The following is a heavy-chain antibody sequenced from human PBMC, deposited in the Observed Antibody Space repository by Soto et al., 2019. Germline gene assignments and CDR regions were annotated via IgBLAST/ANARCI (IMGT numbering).Heavy chain of an antibody. J-gene: IGHJ3*02. V-gene: IGHV3-74*01. CDR2: INPVGTIT. CDR3: ARVPGSGYCSGGSCYCKYAVEI. CDR1: EFSFNFYW. Sequence: PGGSLRLSCAASEFSFNFYWMHWVRQTPGKGLVWVSRINPVGTITNYADSVEGRFIISRDNAATTLYLQMNSLSAEDTAIYYCARVPGSGYCSGGSCYCKYAVEIWGQGTMVTVSS. D-gene: IGHD2-15*01.